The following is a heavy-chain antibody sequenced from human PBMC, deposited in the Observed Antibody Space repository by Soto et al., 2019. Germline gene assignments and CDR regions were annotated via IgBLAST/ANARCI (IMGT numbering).Heavy chain of an antibody. CDR1: GGSISSYY. V-gene: IGHV4-59*01. CDR3: ARVRKGLRYFDWLDYYFDY. J-gene: IGHJ4*02. D-gene: IGHD3-9*01. Sequence: SETLSLTCTVSGGSISSYYWSWIRQPPGKGLEWIGYIYYSGSTNYNPSLKSRVTISVDTSENQFSLKLSSVAAADTAVYYCARVRKGLRYFDWLDYYFDYWGQGTPVPVSS. CDR2: IYYSGST.